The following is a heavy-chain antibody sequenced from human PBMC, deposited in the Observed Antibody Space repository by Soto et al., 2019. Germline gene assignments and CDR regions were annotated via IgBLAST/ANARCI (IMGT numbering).Heavy chain of an antibody. Sequence: QGQLVQSGVEVKKPGASVKVSCKASGYTFTDYGISWVRQAPGQGLEWMGWISAYNGNTNYAQNLQDRVTMTTDTSTSRADRELRSMRSDDTAVDYCARDRSTHEYWGQGTLIAVSS. J-gene: IGHJ4*02. CDR2: ISAYNGNT. CDR1: GYTFTDYG. D-gene: IGHD1-1*01. V-gene: IGHV1-18*01. CDR3: ARDRSTHEY.